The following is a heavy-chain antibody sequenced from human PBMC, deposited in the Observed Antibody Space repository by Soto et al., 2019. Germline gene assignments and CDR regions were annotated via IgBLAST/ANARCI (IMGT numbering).Heavy chain of an antibody. D-gene: IGHD3-10*01. CDR3: ARGVGGSGSSAFDI. CDR2: IWYDGSNK. Sequence: GGSLRLSCAASGFTFSSYGMHWVRQAPGKGLEWVAVIWYDGSNKYYADSVKGRFTISRDNSKNTLYLQMNSLRAEDTAVYYCARGVGGSGSSAFDIWGQGTMVTVSS. V-gene: IGHV3-33*01. J-gene: IGHJ3*02. CDR1: GFTFSSYG.